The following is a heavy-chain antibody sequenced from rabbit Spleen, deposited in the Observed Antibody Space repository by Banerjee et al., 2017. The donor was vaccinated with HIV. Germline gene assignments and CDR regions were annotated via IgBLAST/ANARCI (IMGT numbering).Heavy chain of an antibody. CDR2: IEGGHSAFS. J-gene: IGHJ4*01. CDR1: GVSFSTNHY. CDR3: ARDFRYDDYGYYPFNL. Sequence: QSLEESGGDLVKPGASLTLTCTASGVSFSTNHYMCWVRQAPGKGLEWIACIEGGHSAFSYFANWAKGRFPISKTSSTTVTLQMTSLTAADTASYFCARDFRYDDYGYYPFNLWGPGTLVTVS. V-gene: IGHV1S40*01. D-gene: IGHD2-1*01.